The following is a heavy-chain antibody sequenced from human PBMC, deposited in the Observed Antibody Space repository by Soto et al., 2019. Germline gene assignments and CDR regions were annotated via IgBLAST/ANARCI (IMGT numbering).Heavy chain of an antibody. CDR2: IDHSGTNT. D-gene: IGHD3-16*01. V-gene: IGHV3-23*05. Sequence: GSLRLSCAASGFYPMTWVRQAPGTGLEWVSTIDHSGTNTHYADSVKGRFTISRDSSRNTVHLQMNSLRAADTALYYCVAWASAHFDYWGQGTPVTVSS. J-gene: IGHJ4*02. CDR3: VAWASAHFDY. CDR1: GFYP.